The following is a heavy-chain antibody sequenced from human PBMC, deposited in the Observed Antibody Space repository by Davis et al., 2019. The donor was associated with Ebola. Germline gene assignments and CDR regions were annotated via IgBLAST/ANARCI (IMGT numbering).Heavy chain of an antibody. Sequence: PSETLSLTCDVSGYSISSGYFWGWIRQPPGKGLEWIASIYRTGDVTYNLSLKSRVSMSVDTSKNQFFLNLTSVTAADTAVYYCARGGGVPAATIDYWGQGTLVTVSS. J-gene: IGHJ4*02. D-gene: IGHD2-2*01. CDR1: GYSISSGYF. CDR2: IYRTGDV. CDR3: ARGGGVPAATIDY. V-gene: IGHV4-38-2*01.